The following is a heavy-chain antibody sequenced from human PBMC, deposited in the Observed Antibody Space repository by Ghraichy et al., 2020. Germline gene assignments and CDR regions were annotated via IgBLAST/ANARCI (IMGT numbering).Heavy chain of an antibody. V-gene: IGHV1-69*06. J-gene: IGHJ2*01. CDR1: GCTFSSYA. D-gene: IGHD4-17*01. CDR2: IIPLFGTA. CDR3: ARAIKTTVTTNPLLYWYFDI. Sequence: SVKVSCKASGCTFSSYAISWVRQAPGQGLEWMGGIIPLFGTANYAQKFQGRVTITADKSTSTAYMELSSLRSEDTAVYYCARAIKTTVTTNPLLYWYFDIWGRGTLVTVSS.